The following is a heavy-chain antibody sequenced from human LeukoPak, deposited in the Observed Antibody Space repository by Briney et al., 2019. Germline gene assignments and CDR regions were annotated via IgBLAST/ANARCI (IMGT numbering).Heavy chain of an antibody. Sequence: PSETLSLTCAVYGGSFSDYYWSWIRQPAGKGLEWIGEINHSGTTNYSPSLKSRVSISVDTSKNQFSLKLNSVTAADAAMYYCASHYSSGSYRYTGSFDSWGQGMLVNVSS. V-gene: IGHV4-34*01. CDR3: ASHYSSGSYRYTGSFDS. CDR2: INHSGTT. J-gene: IGHJ4*02. D-gene: IGHD3-16*02. CDR1: GGSFSDYY.